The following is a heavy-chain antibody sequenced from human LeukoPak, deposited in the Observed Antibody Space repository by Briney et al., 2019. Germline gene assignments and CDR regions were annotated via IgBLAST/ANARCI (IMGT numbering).Heavy chain of an antibody. CDR1: GYSFTSYW. Sequence: GESLKISCKGSGYSFTSYWIGWVRQMPGKGLEWMGIIYPGDSDTRYSPSFQGQVTISADKSISTAYLQWSSLKASDTAMYYCARMTRIQLWFRRSGWFDPWGQGTLVTVSS. D-gene: IGHD5-18*01. CDR3: ARMTRIQLWFRRSGWFDP. J-gene: IGHJ5*02. V-gene: IGHV5-51*01. CDR2: IYPGDSDT.